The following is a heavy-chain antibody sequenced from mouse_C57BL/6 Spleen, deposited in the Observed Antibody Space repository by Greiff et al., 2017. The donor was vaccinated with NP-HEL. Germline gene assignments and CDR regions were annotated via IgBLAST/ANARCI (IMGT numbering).Heavy chain of an antibody. CDR2: INYDGSST. V-gene: IGHV5-16*01. CDR3: ARDGFGFAY. J-gene: IGHJ3*01. Sequence: DVKLVESEGGLVQPGSSMKLSCTASGFTFSDYYMAWVRQVPEKGLEWVANINYDGSSTYYLDSLKSRFIISRDNAKNILYLQMSSLKSEDTATYYCARDGFGFAYWGQGTLVTVSA. CDR1: GFTFSDYY.